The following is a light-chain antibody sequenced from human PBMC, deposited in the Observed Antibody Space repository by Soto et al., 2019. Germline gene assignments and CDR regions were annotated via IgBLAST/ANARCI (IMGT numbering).Light chain of an antibody. J-gene: IGKJ2*01. CDR1: QSISSD. Sequence: ETVLTQSPAILSVSLGERATFSCRASQSISSDLAWYQQKPGQVPRLLIYGASTWATGIPARFSGSGSGTEFTLSISGLQSEDFAVYHCQQYNSWPHSFGQGTKLE. CDR3: QQYNSWPHS. CDR2: GAS. V-gene: IGKV3-15*01.